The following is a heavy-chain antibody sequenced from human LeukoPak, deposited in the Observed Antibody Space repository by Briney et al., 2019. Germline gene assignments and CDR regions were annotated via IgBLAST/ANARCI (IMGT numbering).Heavy chain of an antibody. D-gene: IGHD6-6*01. CDR3: ARFPIAARPYYYYYMDV. CDR2: INHSGST. J-gene: IGHJ6*03. V-gene: IGHV4-34*01. Sequence: SETLSLTCAVYGGSFSGYYWSWIRQPPGKGLEWIGEINHSGSTNYNPSLKSRVTISVDTSKDQFSLKLSSVTAADTAVYYCARFPIAARPYYYYYMDVWGKGTTVTVS. CDR1: GGSFSGYY.